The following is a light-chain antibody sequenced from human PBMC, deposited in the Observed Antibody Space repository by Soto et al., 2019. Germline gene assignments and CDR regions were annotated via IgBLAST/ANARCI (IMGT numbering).Light chain of an antibody. Sequence: DIQLTQSPSFLSASVGDRVTITCRASQGIGSYLAWYQQKPGKAPKLLIYAASTLQSGVPSRFSGSGYGTEFTLTISSLQPEDFATYYCQQLKSYPLTIGVGTKVEIK. J-gene: IGKJ4*02. CDR3: QQLKSYPLT. V-gene: IGKV1-9*01. CDR1: QGIGSY. CDR2: AAS.